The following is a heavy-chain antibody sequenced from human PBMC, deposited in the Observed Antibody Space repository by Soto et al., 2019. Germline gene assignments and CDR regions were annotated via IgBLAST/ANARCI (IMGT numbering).Heavy chain of an antibody. J-gene: IGHJ4*02. CDR1: GYTFTGYY. Sequence: ASVKVSCKASGYTFTGYYMHWVRQAPGQGLEWMGWINPNSGGTNYAQKFQGWVTMTRDTSISTAYMELSRLRSDDTAVYYCARVRGSGSFYFDYWGQGTLVTVSS. CDR2: INPNSGGT. V-gene: IGHV1-2*04. D-gene: IGHD3-10*01. CDR3: ARVRGSGSFYFDY.